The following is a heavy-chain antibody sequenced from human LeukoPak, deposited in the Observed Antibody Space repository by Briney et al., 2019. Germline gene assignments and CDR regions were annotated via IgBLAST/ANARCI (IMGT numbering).Heavy chain of an antibody. D-gene: IGHD5-18*01. CDR2: ISYDVGKK. J-gene: IGHJ4*02. V-gene: IGHV3-30*03. CDR3: ARTNVDTAMVTDFDY. Sequence: GRSLRLSCAASGFTFSSYGMHWVRQAPGKGLEWVAVISYDVGKKYYADSVKGRFTISRDNSKNTLYLQMNSLRAEDTAVYYCARTNVDTAMVTDFDYWGQGTLVTVSS. CDR1: GFTFSSYG.